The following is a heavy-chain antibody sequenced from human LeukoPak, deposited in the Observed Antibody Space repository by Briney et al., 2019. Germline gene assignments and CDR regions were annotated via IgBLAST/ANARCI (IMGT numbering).Heavy chain of an antibody. CDR2: IYYSGST. J-gene: IGHJ4*02. CDR3: ARSGYYYDSSGYPGAFDY. CDR1: GGPISSSSYY. D-gene: IGHD3-22*01. V-gene: IGHV4-39*01. Sequence: PSETLSLTCTVSGGPISSSSYYWGWIRQPPGEGLEWIGSIYYSGSTYYNPSLKSRVTISVDTSKNQFSLKLSSVTAADTAVYYCARSGYYYDSSGYPGAFDYWGQGTLVTVSS.